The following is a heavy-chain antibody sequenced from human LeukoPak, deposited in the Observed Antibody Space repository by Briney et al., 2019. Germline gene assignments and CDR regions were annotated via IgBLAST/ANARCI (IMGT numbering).Heavy chain of an antibody. V-gene: IGHV1-8*01. J-gene: IGHJ4*02. CDR2: MNPNSGNT. D-gene: IGHD4-17*01. Sequence: ASVKVSCKASGYTFTSFDINWVRQATGQGREWMGWMNPNSGNTGYAQKFQGRVTMTRNTSITTAYMELSSLRSEDTAVYYCARGNKDYGDYARGLSDYWGQGTLVTVSS. CDR3: ARGNKDYGDYARGLSDY. CDR1: GYTFTSFD.